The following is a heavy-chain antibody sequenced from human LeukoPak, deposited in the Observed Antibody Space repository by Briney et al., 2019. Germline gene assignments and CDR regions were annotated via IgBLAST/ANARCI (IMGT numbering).Heavy chain of an antibody. V-gene: IGHV1-2*02. CDR3: ARDGNFDI. CDR1: GYTFTDYY. D-gene: IGHD4-23*01. J-gene: IGHJ3*02. CDR2: INPDSGDT. Sequence: ASVKVSCKASGYTFTDYYIHWVRQPPGQGLEWMGWINPDSGDTNSAQKFQGRVTMTRDTSISTFYMEVTGLRSDDTALYYCARDGNFDIWGQGTMVTISS.